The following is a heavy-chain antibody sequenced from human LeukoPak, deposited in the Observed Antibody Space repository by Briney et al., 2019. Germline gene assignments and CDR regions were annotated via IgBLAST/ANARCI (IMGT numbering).Heavy chain of an antibody. CDR2: IYFSGST. D-gene: IGHD6-13*01. CDR1: GGSISSYY. Sequence: SETLSLTCAVSGGSISSYYWSWIRQPPGKGLEWIGYIYFSGSTNYNPSLKSRVTISVDTSKNQFSLKLNSVTAADTAVYYCARGPQAGNFDYWGQGTLVTVSS. J-gene: IGHJ4*02. V-gene: IGHV4-59*01. CDR3: ARGPQAGNFDY.